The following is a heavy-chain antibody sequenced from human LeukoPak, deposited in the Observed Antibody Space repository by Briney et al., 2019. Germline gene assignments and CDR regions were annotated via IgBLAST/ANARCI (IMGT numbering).Heavy chain of an antibody. J-gene: IGHJ4*02. D-gene: IGHD3-22*01. CDR2: ISASGP. Sequence: GGSLRLSCAASGFSISSDSMNWVRQAPGKGLEWASTISASGPYYADAVRGRFTISRDNSRNTLSLQMDSLRAEDTAVYYCAKDHESDGYPCLDHWGLGTLVTVSS. V-gene: IGHV3-23*01. CDR3: AKDHESDGYPCLDH. CDR1: GFSISSDS.